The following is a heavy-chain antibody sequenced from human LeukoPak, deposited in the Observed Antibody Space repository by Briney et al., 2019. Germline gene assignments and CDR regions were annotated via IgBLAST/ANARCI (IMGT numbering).Heavy chain of an antibody. Sequence: ASVKVSCKASAYTFTSYAMHWVRQAPGQRLEWTGWINAGNGNTKYSQKFQGRVTITRDTSASTAYMELSSLRSEDTAVYYCARGYYGSGSYDHWFDPWGQGTLVTVSS. CDR1: AYTFTSYA. V-gene: IGHV1-3*01. CDR3: ARGYYGSGSYDHWFDP. D-gene: IGHD3-10*01. CDR2: INAGNGNT. J-gene: IGHJ5*02.